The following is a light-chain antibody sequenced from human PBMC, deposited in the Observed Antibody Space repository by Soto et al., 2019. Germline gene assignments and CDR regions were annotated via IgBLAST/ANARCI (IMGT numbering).Light chain of an antibody. V-gene: IGKV3-20*01. J-gene: IGKJ1*01. CDR2: GAS. CDR3: QQYGKR. CDR1: QSVSSSY. Sequence: EIVLTQSPGTLSLSPGERATLSCRASQSVSSSYLAWYQQTPGHAPRLLIYGASGRATGIRDRFSGSGSATAFTLTISKLEAEDFAVYYCQQYGKRFGQGTKVDIK.